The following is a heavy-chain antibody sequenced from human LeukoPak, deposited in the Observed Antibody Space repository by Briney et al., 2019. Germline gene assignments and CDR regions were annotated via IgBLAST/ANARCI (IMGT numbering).Heavy chain of an antibody. V-gene: IGHV3-43*02. CDR3: AKDPAAPTATTGEDY. J-gene: IGHJ4*02. D-gene: IGHD4-17*01. Sequence: GGSLRLSCAASGFTFDDYAMHWVRQAPGKGLQWVSLISGDGGSTYYADSVKGRFTISRDNSKNSLYLQMNSLRTDDTAFYYCAKDPAAPTATTGEDYWGQGTLVTVSS. CDR2: ISGDGGST. CDR1: GFTFDDYA.